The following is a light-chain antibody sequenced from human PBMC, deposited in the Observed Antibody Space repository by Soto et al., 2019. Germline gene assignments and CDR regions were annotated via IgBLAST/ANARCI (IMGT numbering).Light chain of an antibody. CDR1: SSNLGSNT. J-gene: IGLJ1*01. CDR3: AAWDDSLNGYV. V-gene: IGLV1-44*01. Sequence: QSVLTQPPSASGTPGLRVTISCSGSSSNLGSNTVSWYQQLPGTAPKLLIYSNNQRPSGVPDRFSGSKSGTSASLAISGLQSEDEADYYCAAWDDSLNGYVFGTGTKLTVL. CDR2: SNN.